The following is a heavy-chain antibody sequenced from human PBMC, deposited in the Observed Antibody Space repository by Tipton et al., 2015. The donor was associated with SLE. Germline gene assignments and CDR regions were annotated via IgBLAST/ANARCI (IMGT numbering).Heavy chain of an antibody. CDR2: MSSSGAT. D-gene: IGHD6-13*01. Sequence: TLSLTCTVSGASLTPSVFYWGWIRQPPGKGLEWLGSMSSSGATHSNPSLKSRVTISVDTSKNQFSLNLSSVTAADTAVYYCARLVTKRAWFDPWGQGTLVTVSS. CDR3: ARLVTKRAWFDP. J-gene: IGHJ5*02. V-gene: IGHV4-39*07. CDR1: GASLTPSVFY.